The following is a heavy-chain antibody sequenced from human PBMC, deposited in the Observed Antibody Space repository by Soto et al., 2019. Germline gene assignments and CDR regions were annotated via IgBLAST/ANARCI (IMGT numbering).Heavy chain of an antibody. CDR1: GYAFTSYG. CDR2: ISANNGST. CDR3: ARDPGGYENYYYYGMDV. Sequence: ASVKVSCKASGYAFTSYGISWVRQAPGQGLEWMGWISANNGSTNYAQKFQGWVTMTRDTSISTAYMELSRLRSDDTAVYYCARDPGGYENYYYYGMDVWGQGTTVTVSS. V-gene: IGHV1-18*01. J-gene: IGHJ6*02. D-gene: IGHD5-12*01.